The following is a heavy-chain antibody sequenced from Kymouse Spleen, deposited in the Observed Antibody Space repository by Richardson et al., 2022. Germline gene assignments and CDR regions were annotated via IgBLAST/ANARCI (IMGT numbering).Heavy chain of an antibody. CDR2: IYYSGST. J-gene: IGHJ2*01. CDR3: ARSPYYDILTGYSPYFDL. D-gene: IGHD3-9*01. CDR1: GGSISSSSYY. V-gene: IGHV4-39*01. Sequence: QLQLQESGPGLVKPSETLSLTCTVSGGSISSSSYYWGWIRQPPGKGLEWIGSIYYSGSTYYNPSLKSRVTISVDTSKNQFSLKLSSVTAADTAVYYCARSPYYDILTGYSPYFDLWGRGTLVTVSS.